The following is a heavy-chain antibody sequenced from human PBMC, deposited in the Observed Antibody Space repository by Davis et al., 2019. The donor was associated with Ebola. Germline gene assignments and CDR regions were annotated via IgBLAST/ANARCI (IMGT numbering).Heavy chain of an antibody. Sequence: PGGSLRLSCAASGFTFSSYAISWVREAPGKGLEWVSTFSGSDGGTNYADSVRGRFTISRDNSKRTVSLQMHSLEVDDTAIYYCARGIFGSGWPNWGQGTLVTVSS. J-gene: IGHJ4*02. CDR1: GFTFSSYA. D-gene: IGHD6-19*01. CDR3: ARGIFGSGWPN. V-gene: IGHV3-23*01. CDR2: FSGSDGGT.